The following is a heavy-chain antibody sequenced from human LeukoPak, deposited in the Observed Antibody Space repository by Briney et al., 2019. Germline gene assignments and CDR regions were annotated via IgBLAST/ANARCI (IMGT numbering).Heavy chain of an antibody. Sequence: GRSLRLSCAASGFTFSSYAMHWVRQAPGQGLEWVAVISYDGSNKYYADSVKGRFTISRDNSKNTLYLQMNSLRAEDTAVYYCARGRGYSYGFIVYWGQGTLVTVSS. V-gene: IGHV3-30-3*01. CDR1: GFTFSSYA. D-gene: IGHD5-18*01. CDR2: ISYDGSNK. CDR3: ARGRGYSYGFIVY. J-gene: IGHJ4*02.